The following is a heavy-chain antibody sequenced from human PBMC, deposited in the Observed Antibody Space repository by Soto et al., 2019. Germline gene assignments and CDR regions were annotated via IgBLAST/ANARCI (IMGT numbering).Heavy chain of an antibody. D-gene: IGHD6-19*01. Sequence: GGSLRLSCAASGFTFSTYAMIWVRQAPGKGLEWVSVITGSGGSTYYADSVKGRFTISRDTAKNTLFLQMNSLRAEDTAVYYCARYPQYSSGWLDYYYYYGMDVWGQGTTVTVSS. J-gene: IGHJ6*02. CDR1: GFTFSTYA. CDR2: ITGSGGST. CDR3: ARYPQYSSGWLDYYYYYGMDV. V-gene: IGHV3-23*01.